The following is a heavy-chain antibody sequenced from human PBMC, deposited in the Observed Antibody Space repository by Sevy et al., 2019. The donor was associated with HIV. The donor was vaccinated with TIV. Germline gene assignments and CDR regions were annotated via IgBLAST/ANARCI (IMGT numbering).Heavy chain of an antibody. Sequence: GGSLRLSCAASGFTFSSYWMHWVRQAPGKGLVWVSRINSDGSSTSYADSVKGRFTISRDNAKNTLYLKMNSRRAEDTAVYYCARRDCSGGSCYPERYYGMDVWGQGTTVTVSS. J-gene: IGHJ6*02. CDR2: INSDGSST. V-gene: IGHV3-74*01. CDR1: GFTFSSYW. CDR3: ARRDCSGGSCYPERYYGMDV. D-gene: IGHD2-15*01.